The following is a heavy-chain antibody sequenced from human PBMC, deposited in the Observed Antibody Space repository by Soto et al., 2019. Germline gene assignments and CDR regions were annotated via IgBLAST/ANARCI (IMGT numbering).Heavy chain of an antibody. CDR2: VFYTGST. V-gene: IGHV4-59*03. J-gene: IGHJ4*02. D-gene: IGHD1-26*01. CDR1: HGSISSYY. Sequence: SETLSLTCTVSHGSISSYYWSWVRQPPGKGLEWIGYVFYTGSTNYNPSLKSRATMSVDTSKNQFSLKLSSVTSADTAIYYCARSVGSAGLHDYWGRGTLVTVSS. CDR3: ARSVGSAGLHDY.